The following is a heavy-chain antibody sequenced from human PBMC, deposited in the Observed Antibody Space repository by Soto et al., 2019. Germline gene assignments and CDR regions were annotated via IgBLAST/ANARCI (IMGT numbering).Heavy chain of an antibody. V-gene: IGHV1-69*13. J-gene: IGHJ4*02. CDR2: IIPIFGTA. CDR1: GGTFSSYA. Sequence: SVKVSCKASGGTFSSYAISWVRQAPGQGLEWMGGIIPIFGTANYAQKFQGRVTITADESTSTAYMELSSLRSEDTAVYYCARGGSIAVAPGYYFDYWGQGTLVTVS. CDR3: ARGGSIAVAPGYYFDY. D-gene: IGHD6-19*01.